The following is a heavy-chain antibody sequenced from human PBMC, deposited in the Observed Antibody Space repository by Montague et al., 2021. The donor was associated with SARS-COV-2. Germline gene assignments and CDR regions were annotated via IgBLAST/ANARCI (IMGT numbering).Heavy chain of an antibody. CDR3: ARSQHCGGGRCYSLSWFDP. D-gene: IGHD2-15*01. CDR1: GDSVSSNSAA. Sequence: CAISGDSVSSNSAAWDWIRQSPSRGLEWLGRTYYRSQWYNDYAVSVGSRIAINPDTSKNHFSLQLDSVTPEDTAVYYCARSQHCGGGRCYSLSWFDPWGQGTLATVSS. CDR2: TYYRSQWYN. V-gene: IGHV6-1*01. J-gene: IGHJ5*02.